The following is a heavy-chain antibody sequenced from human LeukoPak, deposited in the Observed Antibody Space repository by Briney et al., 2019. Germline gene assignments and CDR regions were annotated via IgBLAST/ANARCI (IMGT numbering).Heavy chain of an antibody. J-gene: IGHJ6*03. D-gene: IGHD3-3*01. CDR1: GFTFSSYS. Sequence: GGSLRLSCAASGFTFSSYSMNWVRQAPGKGLEWVSYISSSSSTIYYADSVKGRFTISRDNAKNSLYLQMNSLRAEDTAVYYCARVPQYYDFYPYYMDVWGKGTTVTVSS. CDR2: ISSSSSTI. CDR3: ARVPQYYDFYPYYMDV. V-gene: IGHV3-48*01.